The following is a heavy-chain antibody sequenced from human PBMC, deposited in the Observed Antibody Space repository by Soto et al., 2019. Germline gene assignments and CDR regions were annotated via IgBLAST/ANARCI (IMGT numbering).Heavy chain of an antibody. Sequence: GGSLRLSCAASGFRFTDYYITWSRQAPGKGLEWVSYISIGGNAIYYADSVKGRFTISKDNTKKSLYLQMNYLRAEDTAVYYCARSSAYPYYFDYWGQGALVTVSS. V-gene: IGHV3-11*01. CDR1: GFRFTDYY. CDR3: ARSSAYPYYFDY. J-gene: IGHJ4*02. D-gene: IGHD2-21*01. CDR2: ISIGGNAI.